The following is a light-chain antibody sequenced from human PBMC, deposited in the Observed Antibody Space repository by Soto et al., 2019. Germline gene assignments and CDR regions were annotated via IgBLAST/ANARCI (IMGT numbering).Light chain of an antibody. CDR2: AAS. J-gene: IGKJ5*01. Sequence: EIVMTQSPATLSSSPGESTTLSCRASEDIYNNLAWYQQKPGQAPRLLFYAASTRATGIPGRSSASGSGTEFSLNTGSLQSEDFEVYYCQQYNQRPNNWITCGQGTLMDIK. CDR1: EDIYNN. CDR3: QQYNQRPNNWIT. V-gene: IGKV3D-15*01.